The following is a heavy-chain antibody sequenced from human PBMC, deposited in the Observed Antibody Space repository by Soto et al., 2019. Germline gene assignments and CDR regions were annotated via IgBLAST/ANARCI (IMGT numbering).Heavy chain of an antibody. V-gene: IGHV3-30*18. D-gene: IGHD6-19*01. J-gene: IGHJ4*02. CDR2: ISYDGSNK. CDR3: AKDIGAALLAVGYFDY. Sequence: SGGSLRLSCAASGFTFSSYGMHWVRQAPGKGLEWVAVISYDGSNKYYADSVKGRFTISRDNSKNTLYLQMNSLRAEDTAVYYCAKDIGAALLAVGYFDYWGQGTLVTV. CDR1: GFTFSSYG.